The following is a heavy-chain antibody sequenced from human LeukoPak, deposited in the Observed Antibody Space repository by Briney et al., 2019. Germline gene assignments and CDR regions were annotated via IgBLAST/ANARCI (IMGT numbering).Heavy chain of an antibody. J-gene: IGHJ4*02. V-gene: IGHV3-7*04. D-gene: IGHD2-2*01. Sequence: PGGSLRLSCAASGFTFSSYWMSWVPQAPGKGLEWVANIKQDGSEKYYVDSVKGRFTISRDNAKNSLYLQMNSLRAEDTAVYYCARDCSSSSCYGNGVYWGQGTLVTVSS. CDR1: GFTFSSYW. CDR2: IKQDGSEK. CDR3: ARDCSSSSCYGNGVY.